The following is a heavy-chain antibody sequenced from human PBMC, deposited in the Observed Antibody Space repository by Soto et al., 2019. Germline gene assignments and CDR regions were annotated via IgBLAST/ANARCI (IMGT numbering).Heavy chain of an antibody. CDR3: ARGGDGPPYSSSWYGRKAQSQEYYFDY. J-gene: IGHJ4*02. CDR1: GFTFSSYA. V-gene: IGHV3-30-3*01. CDR2: ISYDGSNK. D-gene: IGHD6-13*01. Sequence: GGSLRLSCAASGFTFSSYAMHWVRQAPGKGLEWVAVISYDGSNKYYADSVKGRFTISRDNSKNTLYLQMNSLRAEDTAVYYCARGGDGPPYSSSWYGRKAQSQEYYFDYWGQGTLVTVSS.